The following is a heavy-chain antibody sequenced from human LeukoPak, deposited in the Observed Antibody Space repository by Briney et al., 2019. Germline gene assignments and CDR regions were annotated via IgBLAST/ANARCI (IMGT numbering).Heavy chain of an antibody. CDR2: IYHSGST. J-gene: IGHJ6*03. V-gene: IGHV4-38-2*02. Sequence: SETLSLTCTVSGYSISSGYYWGWIRQPPGKGLEWIGSIYHSGSTYYNPSLKSRVTISVDTSKNQFSLKLSSVTAADTAVYYCAREVYYYYMDVWGKGTTVTVSS. CDR3: AREVYYYYMDV. CDR1: GYSISSGYY.